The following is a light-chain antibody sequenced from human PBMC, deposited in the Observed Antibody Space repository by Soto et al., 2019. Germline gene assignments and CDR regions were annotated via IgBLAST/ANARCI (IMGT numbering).Light chain of an antibody. CDR1: SSDVGSYNL. CDR2: EGS. Sequence: QSALTQPASVSGSPGQSITISCTGTSSDVGSYNLVSWYQQHPGKAPQLMIYEGSKRPSGVSNRFSASKSGNTASLTISGLQAEDEADYYCCSYTTSSTNVFGTGTKVTVL. CDR3: CSYTTSSTNV. J-gene: IGLJ1*01. V-gene: IGLV2-23*01.